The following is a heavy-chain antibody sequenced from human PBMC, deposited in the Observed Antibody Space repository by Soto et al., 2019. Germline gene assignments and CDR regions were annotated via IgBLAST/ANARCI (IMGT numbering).Heavy chain of an antibody. V-gene: IGHV4-34*01. D-gene: IGHD3-10*01. CDR3: TRDKITCLFDY. CDR2: INHSGST. Sequence: QVQLQQWGAGLLKPSETLSLTCAVYGGAFSGYYWTWIRQPPGTGLEWIGEINHSGSTNYNPSLNSRVTISVDTSKNQFPLKPTSVTAAYTAVYYCTRDKITCLFDYWGQGTLVTVSS. J-gene: IGHJ4*02. CDR1: GGAFSGYY.